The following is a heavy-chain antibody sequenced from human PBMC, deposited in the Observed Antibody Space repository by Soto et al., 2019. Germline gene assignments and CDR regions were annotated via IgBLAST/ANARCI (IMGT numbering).Heavy chain of an antibody. CDR3: ASDHSIAAAGTNDAFDI. Sequence: EVQLVESGGGLVKPGGSLRLSCAASGFTFSSYSMNWVRQAPGKGLEWVSSISSSSSYIYYADSVKGRFTISRDNAKNSLYLQMNSLRAEDTAVYYCASDHSIAAAGTNDAFDIWGQGTMVTVSS. J-gene: IGHJ3*02. V-gene: IGHV3-21*01. CDR1: GFTFSSYS. D-gene: IGHD6-13*01. CDR2: ISSSSSYI.